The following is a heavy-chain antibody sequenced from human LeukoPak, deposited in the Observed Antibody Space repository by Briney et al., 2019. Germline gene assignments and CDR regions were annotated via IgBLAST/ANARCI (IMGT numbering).Heavy chain of an antibody. CDR2: IYYSGST. CDR3: ARCGTYSGYDLYPYYYYGMDV. CDR1: GGSISSGGYY. J-gene: IGHJ6*02. V-gene: IGHV4-31*03. Sequence: PSQTLSLTCTVSGGSISSGGYYWSWIRQHPGKGLEWIGYIYYSGSTYYNPSLKSRVTISVDTSKNQFSLKLSSVTAADTAAYYCARCGTYSGYDLYPYYYYGMDVWGQGTTVTVSS. D-gene: IGHD5-12*01.